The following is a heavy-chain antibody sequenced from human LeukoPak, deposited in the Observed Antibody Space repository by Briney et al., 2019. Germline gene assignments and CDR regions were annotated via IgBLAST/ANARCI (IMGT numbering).Heavy chain of an antibody. CDR3: ASSEKDEVLRFLEWSPGFDY. D-gene: IGHD3-3*01. J-gene: IGHJ4*02. Sequence: PSETLSLTCTVSGGSISSGSYYWSWIRQPAGKGLEWIGYIYYSGSTSYNPSLKSRVTILVDTSENQFSLKLSSMTATDTAVYYCASSEKDEVLRFLEWSPGFDYWGQGTLVTVSS. CDR2: IYYSGST. V-gene: IGHV4-30-4*08. CDR1: GGSISSGSYY.